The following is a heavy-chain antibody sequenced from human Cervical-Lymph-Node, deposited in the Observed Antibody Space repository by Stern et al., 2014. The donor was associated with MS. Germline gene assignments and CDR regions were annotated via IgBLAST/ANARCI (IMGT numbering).Heavy chain of an antibody. J-gene: IGHJ5*02. CDR1: GFSLTTGGVG. D-gene: IGHD3-22*01. V-gene: IGHV2-5*02. CDR3: AHSFCRDSSVYYHHCSDP. Sequence: QVTLKESGPTLVKPTQTLTLTCTFSGFSLTTGGVGVGWIRQPPGKALEWLAAIYWDDDKRYSPSLKSSLAITKDTSNNQVVLSMTDMALVDTATYYCAHSFCRDSSVYYHHCSDPWGQGTLVTVSS. CDR2: IYWDDDK.